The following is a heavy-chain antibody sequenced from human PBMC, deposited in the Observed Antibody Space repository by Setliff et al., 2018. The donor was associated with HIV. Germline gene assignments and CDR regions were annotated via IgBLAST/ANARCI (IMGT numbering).Heavy chain of an antibody. J-gene: IGHJ4*02. Sequence: ASVKVSCKPSGQSFTNYDIHWLRRASGQGLEWMGWMNPKSGVSGSALKFHDRVTMTRDTSTLTLYMELSSLTSEDTAVYYCATDDYGGDSFDNWGQGTLVTVSS. CDR1: GQSFTNYD. CDR2: MNPKSGVS. V-gene: IGHV1-8*01. D-gene: IGHD4-17*01. CDR3: ATDDYGGDSFDN.